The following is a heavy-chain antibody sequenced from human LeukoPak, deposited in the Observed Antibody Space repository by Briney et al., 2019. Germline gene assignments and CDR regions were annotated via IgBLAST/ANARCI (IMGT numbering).Heavy chain of an antibody. CDR2: INHSGST. CDR1: GGSFSGHY. Sequence: PSETLSLTCAVYGGSFSGHYWSWIRQSPGKGLEWIGEINHSGSTDYNPSLKSRVSISVDTSKNQFSLKMTSVTAADTAVYYCARGLAAAGTFDYWGQGTLVTVSS. V-gene: IGHV4-34*01. D-gene: IGHD6-13*01. J-gene: IGHJ4*02. CDR3: ARGLAAAGTFDY.